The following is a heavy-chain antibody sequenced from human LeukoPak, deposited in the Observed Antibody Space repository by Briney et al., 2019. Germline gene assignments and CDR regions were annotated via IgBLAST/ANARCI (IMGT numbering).Heavy chain of an antibody. CDR1: GFTFSSYS. Sequence: GGSLRLSCAASGFTFSSYSMNWVRQAPGKGLEWVSSISSSSSYIYYADSVKGRFTISRDNAKNTLYLQMNSLRAEDTAVYYCAKELAPLYDFWSGYYTIDYWGQGTLVTVSS. V-gene: IGHV3-21*04. J-gene: IGHJ4*02. CDR2: ISSSSSYI. CDR3: AKELAPLYDFWSGYYTIDY. D-gene: IGHD3-3*01.